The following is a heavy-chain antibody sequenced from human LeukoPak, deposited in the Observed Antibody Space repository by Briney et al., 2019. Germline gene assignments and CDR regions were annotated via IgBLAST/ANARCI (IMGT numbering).Heavy chain of an antibody. J-gene: IGHJ6*02. CDR2: ISGTGGAT. D-gene: IGHD3-22*01. V-gene: IGHV3-23*01. CDR1: GFIFSSFD. Sequence: GGSLRLSCAASGFIFSSFDMSWVRHAPGKGLEWVSGISGTGGATYYADSVKGRFTMSRDNSKNTLYLQMNSLRAEDTAVYYCAKASLIVVDYHYYGMDVWGQGTTVAVSS. CDR3: AKASLIVVDYHYYGMDV.